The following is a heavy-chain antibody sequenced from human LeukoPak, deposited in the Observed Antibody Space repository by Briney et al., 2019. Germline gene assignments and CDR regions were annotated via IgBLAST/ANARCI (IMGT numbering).Heavy chain of an antibody. Sequence: SETLSLTCAVSGGSISSGGYSWSWIRQPPGKGLEWIGYIYHSGSTNYNPSLKSRVTISVDTSKNQFSLKLSSVTAADTAVYYCARVRSFFSGQQINWFDPWGQGTLVTVSS. D-gene: IGHD1-26*01. CDR1: GGSISSGGYS. J-gene: IGHJ5*02. CDR2: IYHSGST. CDR3: ARVRSFFSGQQINWFDP. V-gene: IGHV4-30-2*01.